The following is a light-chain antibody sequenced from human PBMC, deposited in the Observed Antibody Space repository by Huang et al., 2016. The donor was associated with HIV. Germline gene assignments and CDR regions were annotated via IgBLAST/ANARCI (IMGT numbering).Light chain of an antibody. Sequence: IVLTQSPATLSWYLGERVTLSCRASQSITNHLAWYQQRPGQAPRLRIYDASTRVAGVPARFSGSGSGTDFTLTINSLEPEDFALYYCQQHDSWLTFGGGTKVEV. CDR2: DAS. V-gene: IGKV3-11*01. CDR3: QQHDSWLT. CDR1: QSITNH. J-gene: IGKJ4*01.